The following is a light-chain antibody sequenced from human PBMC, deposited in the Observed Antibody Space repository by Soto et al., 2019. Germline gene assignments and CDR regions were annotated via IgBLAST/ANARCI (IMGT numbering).Light chain of an antibody. V-gene: IGLV2-23*01. CDR2: EGS. J-gene: IGLJ2*01. CDR3: CSYAGSSTL. Sequence: QSALTQPASVSGSPGQSIAISCTGTSSDVGSYNLVSWYQQHPGKAPNLIIYEGSKRPPGVSSRFSDSTSGNTASLTISGLQAEDEADYYCCSYAGSSTLFGGGTKVTVL. CDR1: SSDVGSYNL.